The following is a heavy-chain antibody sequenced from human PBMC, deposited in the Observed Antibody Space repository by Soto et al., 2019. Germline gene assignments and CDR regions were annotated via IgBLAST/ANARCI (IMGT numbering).Heavy chain of an antibody. D-gene: IGHD1-26*01. CDR2: ISSSSSTI. CDR3: ARDRLSGSYFRHPPDY. V-gene: IGHV3-48*02. CDR1: GFTFSSYS. J-gene: IGHJ4*02. Sequence: EVQLVESGGGLVQPGGSLRLPCAASGFTFSSYSMNWVRQAPGKGLEWVSYISSSSSTIYYADSVKGRFTISRDNAKNSLYLQMNSLRDEDTAVYYCARDRLSGSYFRHPPDYWGQGTLVTVSS.